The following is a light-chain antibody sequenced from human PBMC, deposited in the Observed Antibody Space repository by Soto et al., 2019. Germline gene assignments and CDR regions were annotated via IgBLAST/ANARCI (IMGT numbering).Light chain of an antibody. CDR1: SSNIGRNT. CDR3: AAWDDSLNGRV. CDR2: NYD. Sequence: QTVVTQPPSTSGTPGQRATISCSGSSSNIGRNTVNWYQQVPGTAPKLLIYNYDQRPSGVPDRFSGSKSGTSASLTISGLQSEDEADYFCAAWDDSLNGRVFGGGTKLTVL. J-gene: IGLJ2*01. V-gene: IGLV1-44*01.